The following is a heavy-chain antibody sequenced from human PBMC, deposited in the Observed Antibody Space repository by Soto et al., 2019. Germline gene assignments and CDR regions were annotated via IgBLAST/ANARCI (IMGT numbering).Heavy chain of an antibody. CDR2: ISYDGSNK. D-gene: IGHD5-18*01. CDR3: AKDPYSYGYFDY. J-gene: IGHJ4*02. V-gene: IGHV3-30*18. CDR1: VFTFISYG. Sequence: GWSLRLSCASSVFTFISYGMHWVRQAPGKGLEWVAVISYDGSNKYYADSVKGRFTISRDNSKNTLYLQMNSLRAEDTAVYYCAKDPYSYGYFDYWGQGTLVTVSS.